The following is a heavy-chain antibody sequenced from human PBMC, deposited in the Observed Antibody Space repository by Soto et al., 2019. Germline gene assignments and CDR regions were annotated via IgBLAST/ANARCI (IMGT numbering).Heavy chain of an antibody. CDR3: AKDPSAGSADY. CDR2: LSKDGANE. D-gene: IGHD6-19*01. CDR1: GFILSNYA. J-gene: IGHJ4*02. Sequence: EVQLLESGGDLVRPGESLRLSCTASGFILSNYAMNWVRQAPGKGLEWVSTLSKDGANEHYADSVKGRFTISRDGSKNPLYLQMNRLGGEDTAMEYWAKDPSAGSADYWGQGTQVTVSS. V-gene: IGHV3-23*01.